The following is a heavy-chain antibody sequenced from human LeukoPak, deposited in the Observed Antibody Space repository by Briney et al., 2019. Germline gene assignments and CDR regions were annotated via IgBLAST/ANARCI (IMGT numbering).Heavy chain of an antibody. D-gene: IGHD3-16*01. CDR2: INNNGGTT. J-gene: IGHJ3*02. Sequence: GGSLRLSCSASGFTFSRYAMHWVRQAPGKGLEYVSGINNNGGTTYYSDSVKAGFTISRDNSKNTLFLQMTSLGAEDTAVYYCVKTMMTFGGVIRTDAFDIWGQGTMVTVSS. CDR1: GFTFSRYA. V-gene: IGHV3-64D*06. CDR3: VKTMMTFGGVIRTDAFDI.